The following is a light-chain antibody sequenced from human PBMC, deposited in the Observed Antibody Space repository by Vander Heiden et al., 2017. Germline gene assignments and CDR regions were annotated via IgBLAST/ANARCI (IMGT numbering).Light chain of an antibody. Sequence: QSVLTHPPSVSGAPGQRVTISCTGGSSNIGAGYDVHWYQQLPGTAPKLLIYGNSNRPSGVPDRFSGSKSGTSASLAITGLQAEDEADYYCQSYDSSLSGVVFGGGTKLTVL. V-gene: IGLV1-40*01. CDR3: QSYDSSLSGVV. J-gene: IGLJ2*01. CDR2: GNS. CDR1: SSNIGAGYD.